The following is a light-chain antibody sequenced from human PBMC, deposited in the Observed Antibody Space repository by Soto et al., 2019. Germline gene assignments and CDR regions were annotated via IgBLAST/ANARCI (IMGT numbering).Light chain of an antibody. CDR2: GSS. CDR1: QSVSSN. J-gene: IGKJ1*01. V-gene: IGKV3-15*01. Sequence: EIVMTQSPATLSVSPGERATLSCRVSQSVSSNLDWYQQKPGQAPMLLIYGSSTRAKGIPARVSGSGSGTEFTLTISSLQSEDFAVYYCQQYKHWPRTFGQGTKVEIK. CDR3: QQYKHWPRT.